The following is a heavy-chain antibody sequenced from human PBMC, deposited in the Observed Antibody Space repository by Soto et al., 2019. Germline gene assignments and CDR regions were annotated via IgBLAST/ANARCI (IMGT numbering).Heavy chain of an antibody. CDR1: GFTFSSYA. CDR2: ISGSGGST. J-gene: IGHJ4*02. CDR3: AKDLEELGNPTYTFDY. Sequence: GGSLRLSCAASGFTFSSYAMSWVRQAPGKGLEWVSAISGSGGSTYYADSVKGRFTISRDNSKNTLYLQMNSLRAEDTAVYYCAKDLEELGNPTYTFDYWGQGTLVTVSS. D-gene: IGHD7-27*01. V-gene: IGHV3-23*01.